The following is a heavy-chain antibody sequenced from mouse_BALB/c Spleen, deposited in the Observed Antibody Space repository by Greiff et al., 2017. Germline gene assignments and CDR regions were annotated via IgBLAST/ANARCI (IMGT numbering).Heavy chain of an antibody. J-gene: IGHJ4*01. D-gene: IGHD2-4*01. Sequence: VQLQQSGAELVRSGASVKLSCTASGFNIKDYYMHWVKQRPEQGLEWIGWIDPENGDTESAPKFQGKATMTADTSSNTSYLQLSSLTSEDTAVYYCNAYDYDYAMDYWGQGTSVTVSS. CDR1: GFNIKDYY. V-gene: IGHV14-4*02. CDR2: IDPENGDT. CDR3: NAYDYDYAMDY.